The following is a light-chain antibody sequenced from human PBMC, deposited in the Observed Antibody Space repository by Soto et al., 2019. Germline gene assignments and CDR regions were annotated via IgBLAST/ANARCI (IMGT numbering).Light chain of an antibody. CDR1: STDVDNYIY. J-gene: IGLJ1*01. CDR2: EVS. Sequence: QSALTQPASVSGSPGQSITFSCTGTSTDVDNYIYVSWYQQHPGKAPKLMIYEVSNRPSGVSNRFSGSKSGNTASLTISGLQAEDEADYYCYSYINTSIFYVFGSGTKVTVL. CDR3: YSYINTSIFYV. V-gene: IGLV2-14*01.